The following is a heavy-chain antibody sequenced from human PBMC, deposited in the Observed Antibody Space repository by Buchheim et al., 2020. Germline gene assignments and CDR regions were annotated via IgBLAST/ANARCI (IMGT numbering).Heavy chain of an antibody. J-gene: IGHJ4*02. CDR3: AKQGAGSSWYREFDY. D-gene: IGHD6-13*01. CDR2: LSASGST. Sequence: EVQLLESGGGLVQPGGSLRLSCAASGFTFSSFAMSWVRLAPGKGLEWVSTLSASGSTNYPASVRGRFTISRDNSKNTLYLQMNSLRAEDTAVYYCAKQGAGSSWYREFDYWGQGTL. V-gene: IGHV3-23*01. CDR1: GFTFSSFA.